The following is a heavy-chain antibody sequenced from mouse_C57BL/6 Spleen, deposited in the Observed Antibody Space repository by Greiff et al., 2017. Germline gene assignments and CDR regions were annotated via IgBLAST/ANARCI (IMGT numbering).Heavy chain of an antibody. V-gene: IGHV1-22*01. Sequence: VQLQQSGPELVKPGASVKMSCKASGYTFTDYNMHWVKQSHGKSLEWIGYINPNNGGTSYNQKFKGKATLTVNKSSSTAYMELRSLTSEDSAVYYCARAGYYGYYAMDYWGQGTSVTVSS. CDR1: GYTFTDYN. CDR3: ARAGYYGYYAMDY. D-gene: IGHD1-1*02. J-gene: IGHJ4*01. CDR2: INPNNGGT.